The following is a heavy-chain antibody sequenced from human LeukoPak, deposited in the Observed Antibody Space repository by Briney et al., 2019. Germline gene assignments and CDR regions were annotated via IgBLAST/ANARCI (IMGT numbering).Heavy chain of an antibody. V-gene: IGHV4-59*01. Sequence: SETLSLTCTVSGGSISSYYWNWIRQPPGKGLEWIGYIYHSGSTNYNSSLKSRVHISVDKSKNQFSLKLKSVAAADTAVYYCARVIAVAGTAYFDYWGQGTLVTVSS. CDR2: IYHSGST. CDR1: GGSISSYY. D-gene: IGHD6-19*01. CDR3: ARVIAVAGTAYFDY. J-gene: IGHJ4*02.